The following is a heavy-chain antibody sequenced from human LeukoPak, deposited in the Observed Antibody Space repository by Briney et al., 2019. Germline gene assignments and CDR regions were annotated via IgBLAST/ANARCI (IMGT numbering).Heavy chain of an antibody. D-gene: IGHD3-9*01. V-gene: IGHV1-2*02. CDR2: INANSGDT. J-gene: IGHJ5*02. Sequence: ASVKVSCKASGYTFTDYYIHWVRQAPGQGLEWMAWINANSGDTKFAQKFQGRVTMTRDTPISTAYMELGRLRSDDTAVYYCARADDILTGYYSGFDPWGQGTLVTVSS. CDR1: GYTFTDYY. CDR3: ARADDILTGYYSGFDP.